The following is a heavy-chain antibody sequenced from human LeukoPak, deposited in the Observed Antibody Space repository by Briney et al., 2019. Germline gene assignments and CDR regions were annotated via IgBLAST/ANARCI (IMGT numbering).Heavy chain of an antibody. Sequence: PGGSLRLSCAASGFTFSSYSMNWVRQAPGEGLEWVSSISSSSSYIYYADSVKGRFTISRDNAKNSLYLQMHSLRAEDTAMYYCARIIGREQWLAYDAFDIWGQGTMVTVSS. V-gene: IGHV3-21*01. CDR2: ISSSSSYI. CDR1: GFTFSSYS. CDR3: ARIIGREQWLAYDAFDI. D-gene: IGHD6-19*01. J-gene: IGHJ3*02.